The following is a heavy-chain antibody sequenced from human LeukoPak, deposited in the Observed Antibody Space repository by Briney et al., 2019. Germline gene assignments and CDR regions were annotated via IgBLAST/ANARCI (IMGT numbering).Heavy chain of an antibody. Sequence: ASVKVSCKASGYTFTGYYMHWVRQAPGHGREGMGRINPNSGGTNYAQKFEGRVTMPRDTSLSTAYMELSRLRSDDTAVYYCAIIQLTTVTTGYFYYYMDVGGKGTTVTVPS. D-gene: IGHD4-17*01. CDR2: INPNSGGT. J-gene: IGHJ6*03. CDR1: GYTFTGYY. CDR3: AIIQLTTVTTGYFYYYMDV. V-gene: IGHV1-2*06.